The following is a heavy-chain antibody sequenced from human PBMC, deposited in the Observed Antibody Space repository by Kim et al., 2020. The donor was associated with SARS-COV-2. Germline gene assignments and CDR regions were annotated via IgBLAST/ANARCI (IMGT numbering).Heavy chain of an antibody. CDR1: GDTFSSHT. V-gene: IGHV1-69*13. Sequence: SVKVSSKASGDTFSSHTISWVRQAPGQGLEWMGGIVAVFGSTTYAQNFQGRVTITADEPTRTVYMELSSLRNEDTAMYFCARNWRASGFQDY. CDR3: ARNWRASGFQDY. J-gene: IGHJ6*03. CDR2: IVAVFGST. D-gene: IGHD3-3*01.